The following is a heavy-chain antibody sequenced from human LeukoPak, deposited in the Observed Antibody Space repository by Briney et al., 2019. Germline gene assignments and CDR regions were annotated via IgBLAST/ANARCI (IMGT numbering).Heavy chain of an antibody. V-gene: IGHV4-59*01. J-gene: IGHJ4*02. D-gene: IGHD6-19*01. CDR2: IYYSGST. CDR3: ARERLGSGGPVPYYFDY. CDR1: GGSISSYY. Sequence: SQTLSLTCTVSGGSISSYYWSWIRQPPGKGLEWIGYIYYSGSTTNTPSLKSRVPISVDTSTSQFSLKVSSVTAADTAVYYCARERLGSGGPVPYYFDYWGQGTLVTVSS.